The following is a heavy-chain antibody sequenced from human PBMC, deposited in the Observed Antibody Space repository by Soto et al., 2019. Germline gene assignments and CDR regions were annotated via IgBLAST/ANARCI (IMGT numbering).Heavy chain of an antibody. J-gene: IGHJ4*02. D-gene: IGHD5-12*01. V-gene: IGHV1-69*13. Sequence: SVKVSCKASGGTFSRSGLIWVRQAPGQGLEWVGGIIPIFPTAHYGQKFQGRVTITADESTSTVYMELNSLRVEDTAVYYCAKGARDVDSWGQGTLVTVSS. CDR3: AKGARDVDS. CDR1: GGTFSRSG. CDR2: IIPIFPTA.